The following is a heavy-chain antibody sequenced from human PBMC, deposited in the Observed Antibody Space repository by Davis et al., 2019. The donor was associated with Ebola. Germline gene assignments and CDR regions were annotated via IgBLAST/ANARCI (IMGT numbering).Heavy chain of an antibody. D-gene: IGHD6-13*01. CDR1: GFTFSSSW. V-gene: IGHV3-7*01. Sequence: PGGSLRLSCAASGFTFSSSWMTWVRQAPGKGLEWVANIKQDGSEKYYVDSVKGRFTISRDNAKNSLFLQMNSLRAEDTAVYYCARDAGRREDYWGRGTLVTVSS. CDR3: ARDAGRREDY. J-gene: IGHJ4*02. CDR2: IKQDGSEK.